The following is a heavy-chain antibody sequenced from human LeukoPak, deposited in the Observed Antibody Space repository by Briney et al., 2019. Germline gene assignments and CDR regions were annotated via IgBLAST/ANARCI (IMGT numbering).Heavy chain of an antibody. CDR3: ARTYYYDSSPFDY. J-gene: IGHJ4*02. CDR2: INWNGGST. Sequence: PGGSLRLSRAASGFTFDDYGMSWVRQAPGKGLDWVSGINWNGGSTGYADSVKGRFTISRDNAQNSLYLQMNSLRAEDTALYYCARTYYYDSSPFDYWGQGTLVTVSS. D-gene: IGHD3-22*01. V-gene: IGHV3-20*04. CDR1: GFTFDDYG.